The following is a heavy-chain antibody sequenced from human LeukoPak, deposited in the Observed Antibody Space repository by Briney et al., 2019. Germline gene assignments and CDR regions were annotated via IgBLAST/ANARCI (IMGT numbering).Heavy chain of an antibody. CDR1: GGTFISYA. CDR2: IIPIFGTA. Sequence: GASVKVPCKASGGTFISYAISRVRQAPGQGLEWMGGIIPIFGTANYAQKFQGRVTITSDESTSTAYMELSSLRSEDTAVYYCARVGIVATTTTGTTVTTPRYFDYWGQGTLVTVSS. D-gene: IGHD5-12*01. J-gene: IGHJ4*02. CDR3: ARVGIVATTTTGTTVTTPRYFDY. V-gene: IGHV1-69*13.